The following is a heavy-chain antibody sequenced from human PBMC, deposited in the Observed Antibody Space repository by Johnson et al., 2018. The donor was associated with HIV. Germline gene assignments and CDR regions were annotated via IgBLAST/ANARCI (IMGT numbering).Heavy chain of an antibody. V-gene: IGHV3-30*19. CDR1: GFTFSRYG. D-gene: IGHD2-21*02. Sequence: QVQLVESGGGVVQPGRSLRLSCAASGFTFSRYGMHWVRQAPGKGLEWVAVISYDGSNKFYTDSVKGRFTFSRDNSKNTVYLQMNSLRVDDTALYYCAIAPKHGFRDFAGGAFDVWGQGTMVTVSS. J-gene: IGHJ3*01. CDR2: ISYDGSNK. CDR3: AIAPKHGFRDFAGGAFDV.